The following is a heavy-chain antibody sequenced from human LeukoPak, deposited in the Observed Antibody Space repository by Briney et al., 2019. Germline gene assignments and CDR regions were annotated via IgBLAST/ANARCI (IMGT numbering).Heavy chain of an antibody. J-gene: IGHJ2*01. CDR3: ARHGLETYYYDRSGLWYFDL. V-gene: IGHV4-31*03. D-gene: IGHD3-22*01. CDR1: GGSISSGGYY. CDR2: IYYSGST. Sequence: SQTLSLTCTVSGGSISSGGYYWSWIRQHTGKGLEWIGYIYYSGSTYYNPSLKSRVTISVDTSKNQFSLKLSSVTAADTAVYYCARHGLETYYYDRSGLWYFDLWGRGTLVTVSS.